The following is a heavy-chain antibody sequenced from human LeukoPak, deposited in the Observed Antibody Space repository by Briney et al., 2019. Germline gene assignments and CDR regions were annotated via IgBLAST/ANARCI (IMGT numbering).Heavy chain of an antibody. D-gene: IGHD3-16*01. CDR2: IWNAGTNT. CDR3: AGDTPPGGDYYFDY. J-gene: IGHJ4*02. Sequence: GGSLRLSCAASGFSFSTNGMHWVRQAPGKGLEWVALIWNAGTNTYYADSVKGRFTISRDNSKNTLYLQMNSLRAEDTAVYYCAGDTPPGGDYYFDYWGQGTLVIVSS. CDR1: GFSFSTNG. V-gene: IGHV3-33*01.